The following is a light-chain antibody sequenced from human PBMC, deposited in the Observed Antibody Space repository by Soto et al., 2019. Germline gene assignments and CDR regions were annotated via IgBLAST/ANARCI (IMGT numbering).Light chain of an antibody. CDR2: KTS. CDR3: HQYHSFFNYT. V-gene: IGKV1-5*03. CDR1: QSISGW. J-gene: IGKJ2*01. Sequence: DIQMTQSPSTLSASVGDRVTITCRASQSISGWLAWYQQKPGKAPKLLIYKTSTLDSGVPSRFSGSGSGTEFTLTIRSLPPDDFATYYCHQYHSFFNYTFGQGTKLDIK.